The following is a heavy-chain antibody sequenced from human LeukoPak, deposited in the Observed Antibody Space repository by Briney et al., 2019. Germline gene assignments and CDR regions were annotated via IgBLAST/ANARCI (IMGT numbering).Heavy chain of an antibody. CDR2: INWNGGST. CDR1: GFTFDDYG. V-gene: IGHV3-20*04. D-gene: IGHD5-12*01. J-gene: IGHJ6*04. CDR3: ARFRGYSGYDSADV. Sequence: GGSLRLSCAASGFTFDDYGMSWVRQAPGKGLEWVSGINWNGGSTGYGDSVKGRFTISRDNAKNSLYLQMNSLRAEDTASYYYARFRGYSGYDSADVWGKGTTVTVSS.